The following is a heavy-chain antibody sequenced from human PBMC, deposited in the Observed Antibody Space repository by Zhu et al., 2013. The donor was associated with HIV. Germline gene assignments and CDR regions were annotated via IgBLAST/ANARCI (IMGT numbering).Heavy chain of an antibody. Sequence: QVQLQDGPRTGEAFGDPVPHLHCLCGSISSYYWSWIRQPQEGTGVDWVYPLQWELQLQPSLKSRVTISVDTSKNQFSLKLSSVTAADTAVYYCARHPGSSGYLDYWGQGTLVTVSS. CDR1: GSISSYY. CDR3: ARHPGSSGYLDY. V-gene: IGHV4-59*08. J-gene: IGHJ4*02. CDR2: PLQWEL. D-gene: IGHD3-22*01.